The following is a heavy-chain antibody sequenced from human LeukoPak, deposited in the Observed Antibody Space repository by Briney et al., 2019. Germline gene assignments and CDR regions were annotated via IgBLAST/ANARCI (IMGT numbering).Heavy chain of an antibody. CDR1: GFTFSSYA. CDR3: ARDIRLGYCRSTSCYASWYDP. Sequence: GGSLRLSCAASGFTFSSYAMSWVRQSPGKGLEWVSTISGGGDNTYYADSVKGRFTISRDNSKNTLYLQMYSLRTEDTALYYCARDIRLGYCRSTSCYASWYDPWGQGTLVTVSS. D-gene: IGHD2-2*01. CDR2: ISGGGDNT. V-gene: IGHV3-23*01. J-gene: IGHJ5*02.